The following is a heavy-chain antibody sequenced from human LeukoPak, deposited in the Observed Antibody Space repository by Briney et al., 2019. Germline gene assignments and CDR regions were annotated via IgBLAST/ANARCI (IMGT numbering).Heavy chain of an antibody. D-gene: IGHD6-19*01. V-gene: IGHV4-59*01. J-gene: IGHJ4*02. CDR1: GGSISSYY. CDR3: ARGGSSGWSGKFDY. CDR2: IYYSGST. Sequence: PSETLSLTCTVSGGSISSYYWSWLRQPPGKGLEWLGYIYYSGSTNYNPSLKSRVTISVDTSKNQFSLKLSSVTAADTAVYYCARGGSSGWSGKFDYWGQGTLVTVSS.